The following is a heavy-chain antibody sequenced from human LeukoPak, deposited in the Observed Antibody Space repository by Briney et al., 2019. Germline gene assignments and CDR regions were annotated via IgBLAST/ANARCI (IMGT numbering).Heavy chain of an antibody. D-gene: IGHD4-23*01. J-gene: IGHJ4*02. V-gene: IGHV3-15*01. CDR2: IKSKADGGTT. Sequence: PGGSLRLSCAVSGFTFSNAWMSWVRQAPGKGLEWVGRIKSKADGGTTDYAAPVKGRFTISRDDSKNTLYLQMNSLKTEDTAVYYCTNEHISQTTVAHLDYWGQGTLVTVSS. CDR3: TNEHISQTTVAHLDY. CDR1: GFTFSNAW.